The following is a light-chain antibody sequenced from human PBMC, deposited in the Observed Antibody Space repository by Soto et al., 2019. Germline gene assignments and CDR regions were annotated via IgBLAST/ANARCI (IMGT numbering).Light chain of an antibody. J-gene: IGKJ2*01. CDR3: QQYYSTPPT. V-gene: IGKV4-1*01. Sequence: DIVMTQSPDSLAVSLGERATINCKSSQSVLYSSNNKNYLAWYQQKPGQPPKLLIYWASTRESGVPDRFSGSGSGTDFTLTLSSLQVEDVAVYYCQQYYSTPPTFGQGTKLEIK. CDR2: WAS. CDR1: QSVLYSSNNKNY.